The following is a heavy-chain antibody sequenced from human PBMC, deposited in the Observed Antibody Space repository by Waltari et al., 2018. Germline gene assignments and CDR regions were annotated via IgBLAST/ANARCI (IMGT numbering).Heavy chain of an antibody. CDR1: GGTFSSYA. CDR2: IIPSFGTA. D-gene: IGHD5-18*01. V-gene: IGHV1-69*14. Sequence: QVQLVQSGAEVKKPGSSVKVSCKASGGTFSSYAISWVRQAPGQGLEWWGGIIPSFGTANNEQKFQGRVTITADKSTSTAYMELSSLRSEDTAVYYCARIGTAMVTGRYYFDYWGQGTLVTVSS. CDR3: ARIGTAMVTGRYYFDY. J-gene: IGHJ4*02.